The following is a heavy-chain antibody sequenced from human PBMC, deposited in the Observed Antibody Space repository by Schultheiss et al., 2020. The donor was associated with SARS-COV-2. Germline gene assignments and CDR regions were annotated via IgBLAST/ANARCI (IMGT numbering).Heavy chain of an antibody. V-gene: IGHV3-11*04. J-gene: IGHJ4*02. Sequence: GGSLRLSCAASGFTFSDYYMSWIRQAPGKGLEWVSYISSSGSTIYYADSVKGRFTISRDNAKNSLYLQMNSLRAEDTAVYYCASLITDYGDYVRFYWGQGTLVTVSS. D-gene: IGHD4-17*01. CDR1: GFTFSDYY. CDR3: ASLITDYGDYVRFY. CDR2: ISSSGSTI.